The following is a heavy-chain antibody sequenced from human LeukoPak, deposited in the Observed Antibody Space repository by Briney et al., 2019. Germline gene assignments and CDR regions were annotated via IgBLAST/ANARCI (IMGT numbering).Heavy chain of an antibody. Sequence: GGSLRLSCAASGFTFSSYSMNWVRQAPGKGLEWISYIYSSSTIYYADSVRGRFTISRDNAKSSLYLQMNSLRDEDTAVYYCARDLRGDYWGQGTLVTVSS. CDR1: GFTFSSYS. J-gene: IGHJ4*02. CDR3: ARDLRGDY. CDR2: IYSSSTI. V-gene: IGHV3-48*02.